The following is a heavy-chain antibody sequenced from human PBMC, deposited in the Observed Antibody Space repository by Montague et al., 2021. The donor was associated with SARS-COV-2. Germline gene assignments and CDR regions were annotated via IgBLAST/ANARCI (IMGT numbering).Heavy chain of an antibody. CDR2: IKQDGSEK. Sequence: SLRLSCAASGFTFSSYWMSWVRQAPGKGLEWVAHIKQDGSEKYYVDSVEGRFTISRDNAKNSLYLQMNSLRAEDTAVYYCARDSVVVAAMYYYYGMDVWGQGTTVTVSS. D-gene: IGHD2-15*01. V-gene: IGHV3-7*01. CDR1: GFTFSSYW. J-gene: IGHJ6*02. CDR3: ARDSVVVAAMYYYYGMDV.